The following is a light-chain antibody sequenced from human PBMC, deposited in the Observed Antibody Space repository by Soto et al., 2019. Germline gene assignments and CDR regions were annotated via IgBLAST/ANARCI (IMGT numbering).Light chain of an antibody. CDR3: QHRSNWPLT. J-gene: IGKJ4*01. Sequence: EIVLTQSPATLSLSPGERATLSCRASQSVSSSLAWYQQKPGQAPRLLIYDASNTATGIPARFSGSGSGTDFTLTISSLEPEDFAVYYCQHRSNWPLTFGGGTKVEI. CDR2: DAS. CDR1: QSVSSS. V-gene: IGKV3-11*01.